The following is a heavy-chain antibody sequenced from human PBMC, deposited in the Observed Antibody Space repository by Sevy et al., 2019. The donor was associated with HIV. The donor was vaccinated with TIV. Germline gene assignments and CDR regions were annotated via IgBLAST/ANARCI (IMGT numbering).Heavy chain of an antibody. V-gene: IGHV3-48*02. CDR3: ARGGERWLQLYVY. CDR1: GFTFSGYS. CDR2: ISSGSGTI. J-gene: IGHJ4*02. D-gene: IGHD5-12*01. Sequence: GGSLRLSCAASGFTFSGYSMNWVRQAPGKGLEWVSYISSGSGTIQYADSVKGRFTISRDNAKNSLYLQMNSLRDEDTAVYYCARGGERWLQLYVYWGQGTLVTVSS.